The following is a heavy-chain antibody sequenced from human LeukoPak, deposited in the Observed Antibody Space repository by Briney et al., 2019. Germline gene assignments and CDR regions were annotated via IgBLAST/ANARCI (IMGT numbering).Heavy chain of an antibody. V-gene: IGHV3-21*01. D-gene: IGHD2-2*03. CDR2: ITSSSTYI. CDR3: VAVARNGFEILPGYYY. CDR1: GFSFSNYN. Sequence: PGGSLRLSCAASGFSFSNYNMNWVRQAPGKGLEWVSSITSSSTYIYYADSVKGRFTISRDNAKNTVNLQMNSLRAEDRAVYYCVAVARNGFEILPGYYYWGQGTLVTVSS. J-gene: IGHJ4*02.